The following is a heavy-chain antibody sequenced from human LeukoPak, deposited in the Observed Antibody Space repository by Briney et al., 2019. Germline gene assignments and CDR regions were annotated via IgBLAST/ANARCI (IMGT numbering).Heavy chain of an antibody. Sequence: SVKVSCKASGGTFSSYAISWVRQAPRQGLEWMGGIIPIFGTANYAQKFQGRVTITTDESTSTAYMELSSLRSEDTAVYYCASLYYYDSSGSAGYYYYMDVWGKGTTVTVSS. CDR2: IIPIFGTA. CDR3: ASLYYYDSSGSAGYYYYMDV. D-gene: IGHD3-22*01. CDR1: GGTFSSYA. J-gene: IGHJ6*03. V-gene: IGHV1-69*05.